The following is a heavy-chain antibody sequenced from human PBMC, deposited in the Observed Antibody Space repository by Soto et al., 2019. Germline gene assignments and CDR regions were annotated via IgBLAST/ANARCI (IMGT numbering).Heavy chain of an antibody. V-gene: IGHV1-69*01. J-gene: IGHJ4*02. CDR1: GGTFSSYA. D-gene: IGHD2-15*01. CDR2: IIPIFGTA. Sequence: QVQLVQSGAEVKKPGSSVKVSCKASGGTFSSYAISWVRQAPGQGLEWMGGIIPIFGTANYAQKFQGRVTITADESTSTAYMELSSLRSEDTAVYYCARALGYCSCGSCYGLEGWGQGTLVTVSS. CDR3: ARALGYCSCGSCYGLEG.